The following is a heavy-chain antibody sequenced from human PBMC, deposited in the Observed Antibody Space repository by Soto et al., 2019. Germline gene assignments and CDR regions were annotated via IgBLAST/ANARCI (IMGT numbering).Heavy chain of an antibody. V-gene: IGHV3-23*01. J-gene: IGHJ6*02. CDR3: AKCKVGINWNYGMDV. CDR2: ISGSGGST. Sequence: EVQLLESGGGLVQPGGSLRLSCAASGFTFSSYAMSWVRQAPGKGLEWVSAISGSGGSTYYADSVKGRFTISRDNSKDTLYLQMNSLRAEDTAVYYCAKCKVGINWNYGMDVWGQGTTVTVSS. CDR1: GFTFSSYA. D-gene: IGHD1-1*01.